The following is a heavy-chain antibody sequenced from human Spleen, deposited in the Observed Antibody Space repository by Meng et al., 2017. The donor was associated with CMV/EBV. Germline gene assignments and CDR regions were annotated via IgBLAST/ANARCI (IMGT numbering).Heavy chain of an antibody. D-gene: IGHD2-8*02. CDR2: IFYTGST. CDR1: GGSITTTSHY. Sequence: SETLSLTCDVSGGSITTTSHYWAWIRQPPGKGLEWIGSIFYTGSTYYNPALRSRLSMSVDTSKSRFSLKLTSVTAADTAVYYCARVRSYAGGVFDIWGQGTMVTVSS. CDR3: ARVRSYAGGVFDI. J-gene: IGHJ3*02. V-gene: IGHV4-39*07.